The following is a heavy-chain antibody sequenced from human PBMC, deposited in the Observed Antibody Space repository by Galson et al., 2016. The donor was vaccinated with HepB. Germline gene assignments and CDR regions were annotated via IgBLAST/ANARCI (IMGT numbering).Heavy chain of an antibody. CDR2: IIPIFGTA. V-gene: IGHV1-69*01. Sequence: SCKASGGTLSSNALSWVRQAPGQGFEWMGGIIPIFGTANYAQKFQGRVTITADESTSTAYMELSSLRSEDTAVYYCARRSFGVVSYDMDVWGQGTTVTVSS. D-gene: IGHD3-3*01. J-gene: IGHJ6*02. CDR1: GGTLSSNA. CDR3: ARRSFGVVSYDMDV.